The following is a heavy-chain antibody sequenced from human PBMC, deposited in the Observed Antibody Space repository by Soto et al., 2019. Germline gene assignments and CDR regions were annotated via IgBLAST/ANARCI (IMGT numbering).Heavy chain of an antibody. J-gene: IGHJ4*02. CDR1: GFTFSSYG. V-gene: IGHV3-33*01. CDR3: ARNIGTPPPHFDY. Sequence: QVQLVESGGGVVQPGRSLRLSCAASGFTFSSYGMHWVRQAPGKGLEWVAVIWYDGSNKYYADSVKGRFTIFRDNSKNTVYLQMNSLRDEDTAVYYCARNIGTPPPHFDYWGQGTLVSVSS. CDR2: IWYDGSNK. D-gene: IGHD6-13*01.